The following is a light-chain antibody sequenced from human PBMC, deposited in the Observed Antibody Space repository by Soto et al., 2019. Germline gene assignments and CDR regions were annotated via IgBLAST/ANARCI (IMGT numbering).Light chain of an antibody. Sequence: DIQMTQSPSTLSASVGDRVTITCRASQSIGSSLAWYQQKPGKGPKLLIYDASTLESGDPSRFSGSGFGTEFALTISSLQPDDFATFYCQQYNSYGTFGQGTRVDIK. J-gene: IGKJ2*01. CDR2: DAS. V-gene: IGKV1-5*01. CDR1: QSIGSS. CDR3: QQYNSYGT.